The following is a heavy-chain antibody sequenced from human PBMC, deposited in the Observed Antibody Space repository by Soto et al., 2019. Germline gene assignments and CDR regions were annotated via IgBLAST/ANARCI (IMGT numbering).Heavy chain of an antibody. J-gene: IGHJ1*01. CDR2: VNPSGGSA. D-gene: IGHD2-15*01. CDR1: GYTFTSYA. CDR3: AREENCRGGTCYSEYFHH. V-gene: IGHV1-46*01. Sequence: ASVKVSCKASGYTFTSYAMHWVRQAPGQRLEWMGVVNPSGGSAHYAQSFEGRVTLTRDTSTSTFYMELSSLRSEDTAVYYCAREENCRGGTCYSEYFHHWGQGTLVTVSS.